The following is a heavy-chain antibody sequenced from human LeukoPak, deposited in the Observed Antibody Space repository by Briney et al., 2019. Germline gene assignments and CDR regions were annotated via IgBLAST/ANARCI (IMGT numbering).Heavy chain of an antibody. CDR3: ARNFGGGDSSGPYY. D-gene: IGHD3-22*01. V-gene: IGHV3-7*03. CDR2: IKQDGSEK. Sequence: GGSLRLSCAASGFIFSSYSMTWVRQAPGKGLEWEANIKQDGSEKYYVDSVKGRFTISRDNAKNSLYLQMNSLRAEDTALYYCARNFGGGDSSGPYYWGQGTLVTVSS. J-gene: IGHJ4*02. CDR1: GFIFSSYS.